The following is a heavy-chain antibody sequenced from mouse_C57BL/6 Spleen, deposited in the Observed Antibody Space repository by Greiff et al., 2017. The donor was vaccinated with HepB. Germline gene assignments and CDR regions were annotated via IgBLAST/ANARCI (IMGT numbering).Heavy chain of an antibody. CDR2: IYPGDGDT. CDR1: GYAFTSYW. V-gene: IGHV1-80*01. J-gene: IGHJ4*01. Sequence: QVQLLQSGAELVKPGTSVKISCKASGYAFTSYWMNWVKQRPGQGLEWIGQIYPGDGDTNYNGKFKGKATLTADKSSSTAYMQFSSLTSEDSAVYYCASSTARLGAIDYWGQGTPVTVS. CDR3: ASSTARLGAIDY. D-gene: IGHD1-2*01.